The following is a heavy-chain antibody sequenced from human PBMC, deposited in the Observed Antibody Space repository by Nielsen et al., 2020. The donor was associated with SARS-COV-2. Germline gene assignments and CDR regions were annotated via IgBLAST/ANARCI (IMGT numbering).Heavy chain of an antibody. CDR3: ARDKGSSGWEYFQH. CDR2: IDYSGST. CDR1: GGSIRGYY. Sequence: SETLSLTCTGSGGSIRGYYWGWIRQPPGKGLEWIGHIDYSGSTNYKSSLKSRVTISVDTSKNQFSLKLSSVTATDTAVYFCARDKGSSGWEYFQHWGQGTLVTVSS. D-gene: IGHD6-19*01. V-gene: IGHV4-59*13. J-gene: IGHJ1*01.